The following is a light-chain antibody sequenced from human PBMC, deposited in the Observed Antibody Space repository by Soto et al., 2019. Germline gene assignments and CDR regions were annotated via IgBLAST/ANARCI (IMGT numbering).Light chain of an antibody. J-gene: IGLJ1*01. Sequence: QSVLTQPASVSGSPGQSITISCTGSSSDVGSYNLVSWYQHHPGKAPKFMIYEATKRPSGVSNRFSGSKSGNTASLTISGLQAEDEADYYCCSYAGGSTYVFGTGTKLTVL. CDR3: CSYAGGSTYV. V-gene: IGLV2-23*01. CDR1: SSDVGSYNL. CDR2: EAT.